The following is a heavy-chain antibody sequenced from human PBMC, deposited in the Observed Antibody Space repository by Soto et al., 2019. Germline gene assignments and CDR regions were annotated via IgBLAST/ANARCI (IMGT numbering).Heavy chain of an antibody. J-gene: IGHJ5*02. Sequence: SETLSLTCTVSGGSISGYYWSWIRPPPGKGLEWIGYIYYSGSTNYNPSLKSRVTISVDTSKSQFSLKLSSVTAADTAVYYCAKDSGYNYGYFRWFDPWGQGTLVTVSS. CDR3: AKDSGYNYGYFRWFDP. D-gene: IGHD5-18*01. CDR2: IYYSGST. CDR1: GGSISGYY. V-gene: IGHV4-59*01.